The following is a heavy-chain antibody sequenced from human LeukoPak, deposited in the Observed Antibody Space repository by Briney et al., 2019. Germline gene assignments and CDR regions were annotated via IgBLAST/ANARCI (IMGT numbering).Heavy chain of an antibody. Sequence: SETLSLTCTVSGGSISSSSYYWGWIRQPPGKGLEWIGSIYYSGSTNYNSSLKSRVTISVDTSKNQFSLKLSSVTAADTAVHYCARLYFPGYANYWGQGTLVTVSS. CDR3: ARLYFPGYANY. D-gene: IGHD2/OR15-2a*01. CDR2: IYYSGST. V-gene: IGHV4-39*01. J-gene: IGHJ4*02. CDR1: GGSISSSSYY.